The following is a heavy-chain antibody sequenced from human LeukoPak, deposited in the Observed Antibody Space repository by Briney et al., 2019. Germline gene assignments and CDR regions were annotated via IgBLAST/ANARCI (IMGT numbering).Heavy chain of an antibody. D-gene: IGHD5-18*01. CDR2: ITGSGGTT. J-gene: IGHJ4*02. CDR3: ASHERGYSYGPDY. Sequence: GGSLRLSCAASGFTFSNYAMSWVRQAPGKGLEWVSAITGSGGTTYYADSVKGRFTISRDTSKNTLYLQMNSLRAEDTAVYYCASHERGYSYGPDYWGQGTLVTVSS. V-gene: IGHV3-23*01. CDR1: GFTFSNYA.